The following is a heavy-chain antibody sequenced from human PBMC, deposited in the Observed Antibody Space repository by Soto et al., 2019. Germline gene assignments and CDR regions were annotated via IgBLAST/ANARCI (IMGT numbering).Heavy chain of an antibody. Sequence: LRLSCAASGFTFSSYGMHWVRQAPGKGLEWVAVISYDGSNKYYADSVKGRFTISRDNSKNTLYLQMNSLRDEDTAVYFREKTSTRVYYYGMDVWGQGTTVTVSS. V-gene: IGHV3-30*18. J-gene: IGHJ6*02. D-gene: IGHD2-2*01. CDR2: ISYDGSNK. CDR3: EKTSTRVYYYGMDV. CDR1: GFTFSSYG.